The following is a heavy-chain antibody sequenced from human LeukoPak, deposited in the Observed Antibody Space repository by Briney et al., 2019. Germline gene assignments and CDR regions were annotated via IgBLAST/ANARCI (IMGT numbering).Heavy chain of an antibody. V-gene: IGHV1-2*02. CDR3: ARVVSGSYYRGYFDY. Sequence: ASVKVSYKASGYTFTGYYMHWVRQASGQGLEWMGWINPNSGGTNYAQKFQGRVTMTRDTSISTAYMELSRLRSDDTAVYYCARVVSGSYYRGYFDYWGQGTLVTVSS. CDR2: INPNSGGT. J-gene: IGHJ4*02. D-gene: IGHD1-26*01. CDR1: GYTFTGYY.